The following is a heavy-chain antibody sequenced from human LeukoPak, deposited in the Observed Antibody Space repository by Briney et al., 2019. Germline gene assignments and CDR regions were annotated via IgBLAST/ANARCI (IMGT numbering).Heavy chain of an antibody. J-gene: IGHJ5*02. CDR2: IRADGSNT. Sequence: PGGSLRLSCAASGFTFSSYAMSRVRQAPGKGLEWVASIRADGSNTYYMNSVRDRFTISRDGAKNSLFLQMNSLRAEDTAVYYCARPGTSVSGAGWFDPWGQGTLVIVSS. V-gene: IGHV3-7*03. CDR1: GFTFSSYA. D-gene: IGHD6-19*01. CDR3: ARPGTSVSGAGWFDP.